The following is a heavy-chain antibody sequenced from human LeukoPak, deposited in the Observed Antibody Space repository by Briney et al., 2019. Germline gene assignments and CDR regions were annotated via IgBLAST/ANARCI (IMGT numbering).Heavy chain of an antibody. CDR3: ASARGSNYGSLGD. CDR1: GFNFFTYG. V-gene: IGHV3-33*01. CDR2: IWYDGSNK. Sequence: GRSLRLSCAASGFNFFTYGMHWVRQAPGKGLEWVAVIWYDGSNKYYADSVKGRFSISRDNSKNTLYLQMNSLRAEDTAVYYCASARGSNYGSLGDWGQGTLVTVSS. J-gene: IGHJ4*02. D-gene: IGHD5-18*01.